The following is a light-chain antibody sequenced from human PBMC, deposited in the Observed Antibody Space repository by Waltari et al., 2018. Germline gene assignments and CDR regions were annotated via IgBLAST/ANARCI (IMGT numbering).Light chain of an antibody. CDR1: TSNIGNNY. V-gene: IGLV1-51*02. Sequence: QSVLTQPPSVSAAPGQKVTISCSGSTSNIGNNYVSWYQQLPGAAPKVLIYANDKRTTGIPDRFSGSKSGTSATLAITGLQTGDEADYYCGTWDNTLSANTLSAVFGGGTKVTVL. J-gene: IGLJ2*01. CDR3: GTWDNTLSANTLSAV. CDR2: AND.